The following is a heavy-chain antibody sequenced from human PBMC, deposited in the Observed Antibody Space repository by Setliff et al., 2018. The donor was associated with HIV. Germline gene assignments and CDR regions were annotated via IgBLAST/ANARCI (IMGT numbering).Heavy chain of an antibody. D-gene: IGHD1-26*01. Sequence: PGGSLRLSCAVSGFTFSTYALSWVRQAPGKGLEWVATIELYGSGRYVDSVKGRFTISRDNAKNSVWLQMNSLRAEDTAVYYCVRDCCDGNVFDYWGQGTLVTVSS. CDR1: GFTFSTYA. V-gene: IGHV3-7*03. J-gene: IGHJ4*02. CDR3: VRDCCDGNVFDY. CDR2: IELYGSGR.